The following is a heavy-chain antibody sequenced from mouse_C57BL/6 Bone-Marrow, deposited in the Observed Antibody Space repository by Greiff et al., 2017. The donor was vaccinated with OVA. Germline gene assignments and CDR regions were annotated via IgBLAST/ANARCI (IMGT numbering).Heavy chain of an antibody. CDR3: ASYYGSRPAWFAY. Sequence: VQLKQSGPVLVKPGASVKMSCKASGYTFTDYYMNWVKQSHGKSLEWIGVINPYNGGTSYNRKFKGKATLTVDKSSSTAYMELNSLTSEDSAVYYCASYYGSRPAWFAYWGKGTLVTVSA. D-gene: IGHD1-1*01. V-gene: IGHV1-19*01. CDR1: GYTFTDYY. CDR2: INPYNGGT. J-gene: IGHJ3*01.